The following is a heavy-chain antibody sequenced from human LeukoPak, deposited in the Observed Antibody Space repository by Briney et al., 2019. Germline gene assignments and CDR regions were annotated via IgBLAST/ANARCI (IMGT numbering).Heavy chain of an antibody. J-gene: IGHJ4*02. CDR3: ARYRREGLYYFDY. CDR2: IKYDGSEI. V-gene: IGHV3-7*01. CDR1: GFTSSRDW. Sequence: GGSLRLSCAASGFTSSRDWMSWVRQAPEKGLEWVANIKYDGSEIYYVDSVKGRFTISRDNTKNSLYLQMNSLRDEDTAVYYCARYRREGLYYFDYWGQGTLVTVSS.